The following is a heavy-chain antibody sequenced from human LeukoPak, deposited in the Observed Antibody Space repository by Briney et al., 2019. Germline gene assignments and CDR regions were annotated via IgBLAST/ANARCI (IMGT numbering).Heavy chain of an antibody. Sequence: PGGSLRLSCAASGFTFSNNAMSWVRQAPGKGLEWVSRINSDGSSTSYADSVKGRFTISRDNAKNTLYLQMNSLRAEDTAVYYCARASGIATGWFDPWGQGTLVTVSS. V-gene: IGHV3-74*01. D-gene: IGHD1-1*01. CDR1: GFTFSNNA. CDR2: INSDGSST. J-gene: IGHJ5*02. CDR3: ARASGIATGWFDP.